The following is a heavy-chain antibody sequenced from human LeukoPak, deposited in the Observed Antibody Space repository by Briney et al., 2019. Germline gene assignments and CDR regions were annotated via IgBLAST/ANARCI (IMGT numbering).Heavy chain of an antibody. Sequence: PGGSLRLSCITSGFTFGDFAMSWVRQAPGKGLEWIGFIRKKGYGGTTEYAASVKGRFIISRDDSKSTAYLQMNSLRAEDTAVYYCARLNGNYGGAFDMWGQGTMVTVSS. J-gene: IGHJ3*02. D-gene: IGHD1-7*01. CDR2: IRKKGYGGTT. CDR3: ARLNGNYGGAFDM. V-gene: IGHV3-49*04. CDR1: GFTFGDFA.